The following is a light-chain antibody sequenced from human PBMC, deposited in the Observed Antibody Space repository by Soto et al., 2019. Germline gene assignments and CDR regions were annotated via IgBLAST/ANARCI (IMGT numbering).Light chain of an antibody. CDR3: QQRSNWPLT. CDR2: DAS. J-gene: IGKJ4*01. V-gene: IGKV3-11*01. Sequence: IVLTRSPATLSLSPGERAARSCRASQSVSSYLAWYQQKPGQAPRLLIYDASNRATGIPARFSVSGSGTDFTLTISSLGPEDFAVYYCQQRSNWPLTFGGGTKVDIK. CDR1: QSVSSY.